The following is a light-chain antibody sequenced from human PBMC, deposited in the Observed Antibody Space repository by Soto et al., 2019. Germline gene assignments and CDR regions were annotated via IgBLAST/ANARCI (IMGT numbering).Light chain of an antibody. Sequence: TQMTQSPSTLSASVGDSVSITCRASRDIGTWLAWFQQKPGRAPNLLIYRASTLARGVPSRFSGSGSGTEFTLTISSLQPDAFATYYCHRHEAYPLAFGGVTKVDIK. J-gene: IGKJ4*01. V-gene: IGKV1-5*03. CDR1: RDIGTW. CDR2: RAS. CDR3: HRHEAYPLA.